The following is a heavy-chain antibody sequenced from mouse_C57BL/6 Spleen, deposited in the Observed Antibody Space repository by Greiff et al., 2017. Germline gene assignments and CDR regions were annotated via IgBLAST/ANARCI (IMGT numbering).Heavy chain of an antibody. CDR3: ARYCYGSLDY. Sequence: EVQLVESGGGLVQPGGSLSLSCAASGFTFTDYYMSWVRQPPGKALEWLGFIRNKANGYTTEYSASVKGRFTISRDNSQSILYLQMNALRAEDSATYYCARYCYGSLDYWGQGTTLTVSS. J-gene: IGHJ2*01. V-gene: IGHV7-3*01. CDR2: IRNKANGYTT. CDR1: GFTFTDYY. D-gene: IGHD1-1*01.